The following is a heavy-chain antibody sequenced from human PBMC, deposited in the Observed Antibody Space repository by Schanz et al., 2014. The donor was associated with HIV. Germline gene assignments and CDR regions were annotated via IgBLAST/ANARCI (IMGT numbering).Heavy chain of an antibody. CDR1: GYTFNSYG. CDR2: INTYNVNT. Sequence: QVQLVQSGAEVKKPGASVKVSCKASGYTFNSYGIVWVRQAPGQGLEWMGWINTYNVNTNYAQKFQGRVTMTTDTSTTTAYMNLRSLRSDDTAVYYCARDFSGWTEFDYWGQGTLVTVSS. V-gene: IGHV1-18*01. D-gene: IGHD6-19*01. CDR3: ARDFSGWTEFDY. J-gene: IGHJ4*02.